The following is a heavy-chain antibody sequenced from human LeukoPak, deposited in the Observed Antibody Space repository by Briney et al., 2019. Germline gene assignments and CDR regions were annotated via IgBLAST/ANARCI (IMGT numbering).Heavy chain of an antibody. D-gene: IGHD3-22*01. V-gene: IGHV1-69*05. J-gene: IGHJ4*02. CDR3: ATQSYDSSGYEVDFDY. CDR1: VYTFTSYG. Sequence: SVKVSCKASVYTFTSYGISWVRQAPGQGLERMGGIIPIFGTANYAQKCQGRVTITTDESTSTAYMQLSSLRSEDTAVYYCATQSYDSSGYEVDFDYWGQGTLVTVSS. CDR2: IIPIFGTA.